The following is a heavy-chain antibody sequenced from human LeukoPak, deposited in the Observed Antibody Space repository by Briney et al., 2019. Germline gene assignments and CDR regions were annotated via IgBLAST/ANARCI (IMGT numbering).Heavy chain of an antibody. J-gene: IGHJ4*02. Sequence: GGSLKISCNGSGYSFTSYWLGWVRQMPGKGLEWMGIIYPGDSDTRYSTSFQGQVTISADKSISTAYLQWSSLKASDTAMYYCARLGYGDLFRPLDYWGQGTLVTVSS. CDR2: IYPGDSDT. D-gene: IGHD4-17*01. CDR1: GYSFTSYW. V-gene: IGHV5-51*01. CDR3: ARLGYGDLFRPLDY.